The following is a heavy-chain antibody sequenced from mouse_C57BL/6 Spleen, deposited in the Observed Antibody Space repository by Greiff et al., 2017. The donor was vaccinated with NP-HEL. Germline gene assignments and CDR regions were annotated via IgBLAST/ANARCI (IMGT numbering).Heavy chain of an antibody. J-gene: IGHJ3*01. Sequence: QVQLQQPGAELVKPGASVKLSCKASGYTFTSYWMHWVKQRPGQGLEWIGMIHPNSGSTNYNEKFKSKATLTVDKSSSTAYMQLSSLTSEDSAVYYCERRDDYDAWFADGGKGTLDTVSA. CDR1: GYTFTSYW. D-gene: IGHD2-4*01. CDR2: IHPNSGST. V-gene: IGHV1-64*01. CDR3: ERRDDYDAWFAD.